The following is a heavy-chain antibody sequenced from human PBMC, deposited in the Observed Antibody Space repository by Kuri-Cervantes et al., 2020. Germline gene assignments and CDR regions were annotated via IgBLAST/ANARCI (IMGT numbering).Heavy chain of an antibody. CDR3: ARARTYYYDR. CDR2: IWYDGSNK. CDR1: GFTFSSYG. V-gene: IGHV3-33*01. Sequence: GESLKISCAASGFTFSSYGMHWVRQAPGKGLEWVAVIWYDGSNKYYADSVKGRFTISRDNSKNTLYLQMNSLRAEDTAVYYCARARTYYYDRWGKGTLVTVSS. J-gene: IGHJ4*02. D-gene: IGHD3-22*01.